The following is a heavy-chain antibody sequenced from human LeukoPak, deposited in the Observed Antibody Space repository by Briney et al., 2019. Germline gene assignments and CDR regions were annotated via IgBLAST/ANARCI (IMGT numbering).Heavy chain of an antibody. D-gene: IGHD2-2*01. J-gene: IGHJ4*02. Sequence: GGSLRLSCAASGFTFSSYSMNWVRQAPGKGLEWVSSISSSSYIYYADSVKGRFTISRDNAKNSLYLQMNSLRAEDTAVYYCASSADIVVVQAAHEGDYWGQGTLVTVSS. CDR2: ISSSSYI. CDR3: ASSADIVVVQAAHEGDY. CDR1: GFTFSSYS. V-gene: IGHV3-21*01.